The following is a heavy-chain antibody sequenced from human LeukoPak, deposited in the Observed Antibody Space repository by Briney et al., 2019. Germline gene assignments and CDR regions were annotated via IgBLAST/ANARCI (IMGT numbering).Heavy chain of an antibody. J-gene: IGHJ4*02. CDR3: ARLKGVATPFDY. Sequence: GGSLRLSCAASGFTFSSHGMHWVRQAPGKGLEWVAVIWYDGSNKYYADSVKGRFTISRDNSKNTLYLQMNSLRAEDTAVYYCARLKGVATPFDYWGQGTLVTVSS. CDR1: GFTFSSHG. CDR2: IWYDGSNK. D-gene: IGHD5-12*01. V-gene: IGHV3-33*01.